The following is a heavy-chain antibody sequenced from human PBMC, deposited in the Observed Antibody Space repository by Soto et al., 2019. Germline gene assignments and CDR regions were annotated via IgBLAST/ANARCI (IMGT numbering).Heavy chain of an antibody. CDR1: GYTFTSYD. D-gene: IGHD2-2*01. CDR2: MNPNSGNT. CDR3: ARGVVVPAAANYYYYYGMDV. J-gene: IGHJ6*02. V-gene: IGHV1-8*01. Sequence: ASVKVSCKAYGYTFTSYDINWVRQATGQGLEWMGWMNPNSGNTGYAQKFQGRVTMTRNTSISTAYMELSSLRSEDTAVYYCARGVVVPAAANYYYYYGMDVWGQGTTVTV.